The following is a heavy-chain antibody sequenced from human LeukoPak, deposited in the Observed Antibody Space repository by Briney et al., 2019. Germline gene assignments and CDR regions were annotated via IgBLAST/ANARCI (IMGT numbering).Heavy chain of an antibody. Sequence: GGSLRLSCAASGFTFSSYGMHWVRQAPGKGLEWVAFIRYDGSNKYYADSVKGRFTISRDNSKNTLYLQMNSLRAEDTAVYYCAKDLEGLRLGELSQSLDYWGQGTLVTVSS. CDR1: GFTFSSYG. J-gene: IGHJ4*02. V-gene: IGHV3-30*02. CDR3: AKDLEGLRLGELSQSLDY. CDR2: IRYDGSNK. D-gene: IGHD3-16*02.